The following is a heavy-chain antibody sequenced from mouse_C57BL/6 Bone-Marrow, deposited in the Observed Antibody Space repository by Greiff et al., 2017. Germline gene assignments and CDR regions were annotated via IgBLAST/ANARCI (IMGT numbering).Heavy chain of an antibody. Sequence: EVQLQQSGPELVKPGASVKISCKASGYTFTVYYMNWVKQSHGKSLEWIGDINPNNGGTSYNQKFKGKATLTVDKSSSTAYMELRSLTSEDSADYYCARRDGSSYLYYFDYWGKGTTLTVSS. CDR1: GYTFTVYY. CDR3: ARRDGSSYLYYFDY. V-gene: IGHV1-26*01. CDR2: INPNNGGT. J-gene: IGHJ2*01. D-gene: IGHD1-1*01.